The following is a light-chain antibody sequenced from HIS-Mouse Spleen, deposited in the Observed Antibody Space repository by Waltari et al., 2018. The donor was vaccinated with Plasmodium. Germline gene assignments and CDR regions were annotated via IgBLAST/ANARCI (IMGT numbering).Light chain of an antibody. CDR1: TLGAKY. Sequence: SYELTQPPSVSVSPGQTARITCSGDTLGAKYACWYQPKPGQSHVLVIYQDRQRPSGIPERFSGSNSGNTATLTISGTQAMDEADYYCQAWDSSTVVFGGGTKLTVL. J-gene: IGLJ2*01. CDR2: QDR. CDR3: QAWDSSTVV. V-gene: IGLV3-1*01.